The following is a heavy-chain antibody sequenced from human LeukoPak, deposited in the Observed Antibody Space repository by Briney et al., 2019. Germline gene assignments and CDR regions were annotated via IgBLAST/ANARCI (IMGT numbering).Heavy chain of an antibody. V-gene: IGHV5-51*01. Sequence: GEPLKISCQASGYSFTSSWIGWARQMPGKGLEWMAIINPGDSDTRYSPSFQGQVTISADKSISTVYLQWGSLKASDTAMYYCARQPGAGWFDPWGQGTLVTVSS. CDR3: ARQPGAGWFDP. J-gene: IGHJ5*02. CDR1: GYSFTSSW. D-gene: IGHD3-10*01. CDR2: INPGDSDT.